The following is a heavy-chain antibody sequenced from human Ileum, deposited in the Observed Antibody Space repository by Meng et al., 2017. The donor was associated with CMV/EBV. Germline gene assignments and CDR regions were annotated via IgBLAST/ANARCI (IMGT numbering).Heavy chain of an antibody. CDR2: IKRKGRNYAT. J-gene: IGHJ4*02. Sequence: ASGFRFMYLCSHWVRQASGRGLQWVGRIKRKGRNYATTYIASVRGRFTLSRDDSENTAYLQMNSLKTDDTAVYYCIRGGGSYYFESWGQGTLVTVSS. V-gene: IGHV3-73*01. CDR1: GFRFMYLC. CDR3: IRGGGSYYFES. D-gene: IGHD3-16*01.